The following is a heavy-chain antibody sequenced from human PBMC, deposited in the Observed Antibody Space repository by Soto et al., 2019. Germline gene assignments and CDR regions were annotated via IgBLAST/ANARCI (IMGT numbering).Heavy chain of an antibody. D-gene: IGHD2-2*02. Sequence: GGSLRLSCAASGFTFNNYGMHWVRQAPGKGLEWVAVIWYDGSKKFYADSVKGRFTISRDNSKNTLYLQMNSLRAEDTAVYSCARAVSTAIYVLAYWGQGTLVTVSS. J-gene: IGHJ4*02. CDR1: GFTFNNYG. V-gene: IGHV3-33*01. CDR2: IWYDGSKK. CDR3: ARAVSTAIYVLAY.